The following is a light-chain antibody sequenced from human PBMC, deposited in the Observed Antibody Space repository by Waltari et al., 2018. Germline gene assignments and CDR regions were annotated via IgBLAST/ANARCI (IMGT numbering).Light chain of an antibody. CDR3: QQSYSFPPT. CDR1: ESISTF. J-gene: IGKJ1*01. V-gene: IGKV1-39*01. CDR2: GAT. Sequence: DIKMTQSPSSMSASLGARVRITCRASESISTFLNWYQQRVEPAPQVLIYGATTLHSGVPSRFNGSGSGTEFTLTITGLQRDDIATYYCQQSYSFPPTFGQGTKVEVK.